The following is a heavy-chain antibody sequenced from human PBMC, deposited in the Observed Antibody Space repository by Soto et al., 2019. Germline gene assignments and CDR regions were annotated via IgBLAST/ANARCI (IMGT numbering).Heavy chain of an antibody. V-gene: IGHV1-18*01. CDR2: ISAYNGNT. D-gene: IGHD3-3*01. J-gene: IGHJ4*02. CDR3: ARDDFRSGYRTFDY. CDR1: GYTFTSYG. Sequence: GASVKVSCKASGYTFTSYGISWVRQAPGQGLEWMGWISAYNGNTSYAQKLQGRVTMTTDTSTSTAYMELRSLRSDDTAVYYCARDDFRSGYRTFDYWGQGTLVTVSS.